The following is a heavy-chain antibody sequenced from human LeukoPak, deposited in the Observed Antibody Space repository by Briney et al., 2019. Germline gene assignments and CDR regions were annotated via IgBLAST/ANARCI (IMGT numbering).Heavy chain of an antibody. Sequence: ASVKVSCKASGYTFTSYYMHWVRQAPGQGLEWMGIINPSGGSTSYAQKFQGRVTMTRDMSTSTVYMELSSLRSEDTAVYYCARELERYFDFDAFDIWGQGTMVTVSS. J-gene: IGHJ3*02. CDR1: GYTFTSYY. D-gene: IGHD3-9*01. CDR3: ARELERYFDFDAFDI. V-gene: IGHV1-46*01. CDR2: INPSGGST.